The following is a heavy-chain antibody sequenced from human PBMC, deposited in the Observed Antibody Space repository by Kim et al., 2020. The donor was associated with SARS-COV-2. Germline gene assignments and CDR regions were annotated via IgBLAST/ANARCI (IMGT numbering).Heavy chain of an antibody. Sequence: GGSLRLSCAASGFTFSTYWMNWVRQAPGKGLEWVANIKLDGSEKFYMDSVKGRFTISRDNAKNSLYLQMNSLRAEDTAIYYCARDRQRKSIVVVPAARGDAFDIWGQGTMVTVSS. CDR3: ARDRQRKSIVVVPAARGDAFDI. J-gene: IGHJ3*02. CDR1: GFTFSTYW. D-gene: IGHD2-2*01. V-gene: IGHV3-7*01. CDR2: IKLDGSEK.